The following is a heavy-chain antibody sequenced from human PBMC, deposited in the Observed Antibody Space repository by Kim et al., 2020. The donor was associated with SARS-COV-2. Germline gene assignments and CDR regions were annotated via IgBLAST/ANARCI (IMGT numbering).Heavy chain of an antibody. CDR1: GFTFSSYG. J-gene: IGHJ6*02. CDR2: ISYDGSNK. V-gene: IGHV3-30*18. D-gene: IGHD3-10*01. CDR3: AKSLRGHITMVRGVIINYYYYGMDV. Sequence: GGSLRLSCAASGFTFSSYGMHWVRQAPGKGLEWVAVISYDGSNKYYADSVKGRFTISRDNSKNTLYLQMNSLRAEDTAVYYCAKSLRGHITMVRGVIINYYYYGMDVWGQGTTVTVSS.